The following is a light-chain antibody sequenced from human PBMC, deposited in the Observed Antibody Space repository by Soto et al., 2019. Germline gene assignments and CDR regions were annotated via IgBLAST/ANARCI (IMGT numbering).Light chain of an antibody. CDR3: QQYKILWT. V-gene: IGKV1-5*03. J-gene: IGKJ1*01. CDR1: QSISSW. Sequence: DIQMTQSPSTLSASVGDRVTITCRASQSISSWLAWYQQKPGKAPKLLIYKASSLESGVPSRFSSSGSRTEFTLSCSSLQPDDFTTYDCQQYKILWTFGQGTKVEIK. CDR2: KAS.